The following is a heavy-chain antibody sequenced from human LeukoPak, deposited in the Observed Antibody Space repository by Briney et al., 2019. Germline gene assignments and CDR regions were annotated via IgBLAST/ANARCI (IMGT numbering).Heavy chain of an antibody. CDR2: IYPDDSDT. D-gene: IGHD3-9*01. Sequence: GESLKISCEGSGYTFTTYWIAWVRQMPGKGLEWMGIIYPDDSDTRYSPSFQGQVTISVDKSISTAYLQWTSLKASDTAMYYCARSVYYDILLGSVWFDPWGQGTLVTVSS. CDR3: ARSVYYDILLGSVWFDP. V-gene: IGHV5-51*01. J-gene: IGHJ5*02. CDR1: GYTFTTYW.